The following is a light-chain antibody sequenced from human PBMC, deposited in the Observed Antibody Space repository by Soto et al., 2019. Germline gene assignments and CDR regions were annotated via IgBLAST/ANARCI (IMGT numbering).Light chain of an antibody. CDR3: LQDYNYPRT. Sequence: AIQMTQSPSSLSASVGDRVTITCRATPGIRNDLGWYQQKPGKAPNLLIYATSSLQPGVPSRFSGSGSGTDFTLTISGLQPKDSASYYCLQDYNYPRTFGQGTKVEIK. CDR2: ATS. V-gene: IGKV1-6*01. CDR1: PGIRND. J-gene: IGKJ1*01.